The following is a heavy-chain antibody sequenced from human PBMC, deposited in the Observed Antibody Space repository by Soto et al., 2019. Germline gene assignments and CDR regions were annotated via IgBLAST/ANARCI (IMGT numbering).Heavy chain of an antibody. CDR3: TTWSVEGI. V-gene: IGHV3-15*07. CDR1: GFSFNEAW. D-gene: IGHD2-15*01. Sequence: EVQLVESAGGLVKPGGSLRLSCVASGFSFNEAWMNWVRQAPGQGLEWVGRIKTSAGGGATNYAAPVQGRFTISRDHSKNTLYLHMNSIRAEDTAIDYCTTWSVEGIWGQGTTVIVSS. J-gene: IGHJ6*02. CDR2: IKTSAGGGAT.